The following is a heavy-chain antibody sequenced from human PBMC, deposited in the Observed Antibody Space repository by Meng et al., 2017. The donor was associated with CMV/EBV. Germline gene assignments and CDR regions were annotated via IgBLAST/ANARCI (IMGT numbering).Heavy chain of an antibody. Sequence: GESLKISCAASGFTVSSNYMSGVRQAPGKGLGWVSVIYSGGSTYYADSVKGRFTISRDKSKNTLYLQMNSLRAEDMAVYYCARGRGGYYWGYWGQGTLVTVSS. CDR2: IYSGGST. D-gene: IGHD3-16*01. J-gene: IGHJ4*02. CDR1: GFTVSSNY. CDR3: ARGRGGYYWGY. V-gene: IGHV3-53*01.